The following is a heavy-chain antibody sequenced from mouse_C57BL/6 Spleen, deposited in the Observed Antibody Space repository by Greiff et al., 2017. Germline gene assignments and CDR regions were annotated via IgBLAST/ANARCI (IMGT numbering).Heavy chain of an antibody. CDR1: GYAFSSYW. CDR2: IYPGDGDT. CDR3: ARYYGSSSAWFAY. D-gene: IGHD1-1*01. Sequence: LVESGAELVKPGASVKISCKASGYAFSSYWMNWVKQRPGKGLEWIGQIYPGDGDTNYNGKFKGKATLTADKSSSTAYMQLSSLTSEDSAVYFCARYYGSSSAWFAYWGQGTLVTVSA. V-gene: IGHV1-80*01. J-gene: IGHJ3*01.